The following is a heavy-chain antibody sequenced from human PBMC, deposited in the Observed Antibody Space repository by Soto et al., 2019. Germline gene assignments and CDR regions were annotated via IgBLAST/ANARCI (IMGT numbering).Heavy chain of an antibody. J-gene: IGHJ5*02. Sequence: SETLSLTCTVSSGSISSSSYYWGWIRQPPGKGLEWIGSIYYSGSTYYNPSLKSRVTISVDTSKNQFSLKLSSVTAADTAVYYCASVLLWFGDPTQGWFDPWGQGTLVTVSS. V-gene: IGHV4-39*01. CDR2: IYYSGST. CDR3: ASVLLWFGDPTQGWFDP. D-gene: IGHD3-10*01. CDR1: SGSISSSSYY.